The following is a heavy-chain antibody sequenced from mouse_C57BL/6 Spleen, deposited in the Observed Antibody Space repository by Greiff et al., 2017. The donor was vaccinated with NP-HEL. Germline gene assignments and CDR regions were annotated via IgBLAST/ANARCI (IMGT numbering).Heavy chain of an antibody. CDR2: ISSGGSYT. J-gene: IGHJ2*01. V-gene: IGHV5-6*01. CDR3: ATYYSNYRYFDY. D-gene: IGHD2-5*01. Sequence: EVQLQQSGGDLVKPGGSLKLSCAASGFTFSSYGMSWVRQTPDKRLEWVATISSGGSYTYYPDSVKGRFTISRDNAKNTLYLQMSSLKSEDTAMYYCATYYSNYRYFDYWGQGTTLTVSS. CDR1: GFTFSSYG.